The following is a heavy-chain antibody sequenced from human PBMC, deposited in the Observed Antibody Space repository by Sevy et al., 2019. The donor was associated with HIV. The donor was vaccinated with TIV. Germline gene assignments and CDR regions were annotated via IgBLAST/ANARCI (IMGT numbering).Heavy chain of an antibody. CDR3: ARLNVYYCDADGYYTTGNAFDI. V-gene: IGHV3-53*01. CDR1: GFSVSDTY. D-gene: IGHD2-21*01. CDR2: IYSGDKT. J-gene: IGHJ3*02. Sequence: GGSLRLSCAASGFSVSDTYMSWVRQAPGKGLEWVSVIYSGDKTYHADSVKGRFTISRDSSKNTIYLQLNSLRTEDTAVYYCARLNVYYCDADGYYTTGNAFDIWGQGTMVTVSS.